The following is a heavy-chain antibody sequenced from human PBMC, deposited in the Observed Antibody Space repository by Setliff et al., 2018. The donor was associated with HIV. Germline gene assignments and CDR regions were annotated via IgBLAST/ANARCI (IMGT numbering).Heavy chain of an antibody. J-gene: IGHJ6*03. D-gene: IGHD4-17*01. CDR1: GYTFTTYP. Sequence: ASVKVSCKASGYTFTTYPMHWVRQAPGQGLEWMGGITPVFGTANYAQKFQGRVTIIADESTSTAYMEISNLRSEDTAVYYCARGSLLRRTVSNLFETVDYWDYYLDVWGKGTTVTVSS. V-gene: IGHV1-69*13. CDR3: ARGSLLRRTVSNLFETVDYWDYYLDV. CDR2: ITPVFGTA.